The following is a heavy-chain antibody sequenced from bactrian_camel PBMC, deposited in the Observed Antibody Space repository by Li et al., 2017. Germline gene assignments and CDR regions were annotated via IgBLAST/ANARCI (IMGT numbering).Heavy chain of an antibody. CDR1: GFTFEQYD. J-gene: IGHJ4*01. V-gene: IGHV3S40*01. Sequence: VQLVESGGGLVQPGGSLRLSCAASGFTFEQYDMSWVRQVPEKGLEWVATINSNMNGGSTYYSDSVKGRFTISQDNAKNTVYLQMNRLKPEDTAMYYCASSQALAACDNPLAYHSWGQGTQVTVS. CDR2: INSNMNGGST. D-gene: IGHD1*01. CDR3: ASSQALAACDNPLAYHS.